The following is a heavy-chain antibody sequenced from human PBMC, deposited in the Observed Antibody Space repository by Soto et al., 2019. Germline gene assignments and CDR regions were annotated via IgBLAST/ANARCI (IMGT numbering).Heavy chain of an antibody. D-gene: IGHD3-16*01. CDR1: GFTFSSYW. Sequence: EVQLVESGGGLVQPGGSLRLSCTASGFTFSSYWMSWVRQAPGKGLGWVANIKEDGSVKYYVDSVKGRFSISRDNARNSLYLQMNSLRVEDTAVYYCVRVGRLGGYWGQGALVTVSS. V-gene: IGHV3-7*03. J-gene: IGHJ4*02. CDR3: VRVGRLGGY. CDR2: IKEDGSVK.